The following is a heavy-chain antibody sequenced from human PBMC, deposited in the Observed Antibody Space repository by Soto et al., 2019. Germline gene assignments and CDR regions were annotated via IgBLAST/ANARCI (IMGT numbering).Heavy chain of an antibody. D-gene: IGHD1-20*01. Sequence: SETLSLTCAVSGGSISSGGYSWSWIRQPPGKGLEWIGYIYHSGRTYYNPSLKSRVTISVDRSKNQFSLKLSSVTAADTAIYYCARGTRALITSFFAYWGQG. CDR1: GGSISSGGYS. J-gene: IGHJ4*02. CDR2: IYHSGRT. V-gene: IGHV4-30-2*01. CDR3: ARGTRALITSFFAY.